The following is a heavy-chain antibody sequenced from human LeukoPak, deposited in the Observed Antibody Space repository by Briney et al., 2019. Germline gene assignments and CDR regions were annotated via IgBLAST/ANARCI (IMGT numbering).Heavy chain of an antibody. V-gene: IGHV3-33*01. J-gene: IGHJ4*02. Sequence: GGSLRLSCATSGFTFRNYGIHWVRQAPGKGLEWVAIIWYDGSKTYYADSVKGRFTISRDTSQSTVYLQMNSLRVEDTAVYYCARELGPSPPYYFDFWGQGTPVTVSS. CDR3: ARELGPSPPYYFDF. CDR2: IWYDGSKT. CDR1: GFTFRNYG.